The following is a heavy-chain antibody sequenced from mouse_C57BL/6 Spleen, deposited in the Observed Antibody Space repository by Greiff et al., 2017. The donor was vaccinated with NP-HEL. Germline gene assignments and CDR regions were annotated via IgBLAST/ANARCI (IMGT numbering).Heavy chain of an antibody. V-gene: IGHV1-69*01. CDR3: ARSWYYGSRYYFDD. D-gene: IGHD1-1*01. CDR1: GYTFTSYW. CDR2: IDPSDSYT. J-gene: IGHJ2*01. Sequence: QVQLQQPGAELVMPGASVKLSCKASGYTFTSYWMHWVRQRPGQGLEWIGEIDPSDSYTNYNQKFKGKSTLTVDKSSSTAYMQLSSLTSKDSAVYYCARSWYYGSRYYFDDWGQGTTLTVSS.